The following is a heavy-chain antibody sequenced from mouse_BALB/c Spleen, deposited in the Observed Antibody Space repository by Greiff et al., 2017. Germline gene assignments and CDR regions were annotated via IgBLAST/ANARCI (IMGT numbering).Heavy chain of an antibody. V-gene: IGHV5-4*02. CDR2: ISDGGSYT. J-gene: IGHJ3*01. Sequence: DVKLVESGGGLVKPGGSLKLSCAASGFTFSDYYMYWVRQTPEKRLEWVATISDGGSYTYYPDSVKGRFTISRDNAKNNLYLQMSSLKSEDTAMYYCAINYYGTPYWGQGTLVTVSA. D-gene: IGHD1-1*01. CDR1: GFTFSDYY. CDR3: AINYYGTPY.